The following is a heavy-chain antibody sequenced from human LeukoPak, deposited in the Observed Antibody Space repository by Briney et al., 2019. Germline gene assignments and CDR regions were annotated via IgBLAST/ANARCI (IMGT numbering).Heavy chain of an antibody. D-gene: IGHD6-19*01. V-gene: IGHV1-2*02. CDR2: INPNSGGT. J-gene: IGHJ4*02. Sequence: GASVKVSCKASGYTFTGYYIHWVRQAPGRGLEWMGWINPNSGGTNYAQKFQGRVTMTRDTSISTAYMELSRLRSDDTAVYYCARIAVTSSRAYFDYWGQGTLVTVSS. CDR1: GYTFTGYY. CDR3: ARIAVTSSRAYFDY.